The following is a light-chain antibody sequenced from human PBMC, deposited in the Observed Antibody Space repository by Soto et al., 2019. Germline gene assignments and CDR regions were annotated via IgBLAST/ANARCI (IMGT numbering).Light chain of an antibody. CDR3: QQYGSSPIT. J-gene: IGKJ3*01. Sequence: ICLTQAPATLSLSPGEIAILSRRASQSVSSSYLAWYQQKPGQAPRLIIYGASSRATGIPDRFSGSGSGTDFTLTISRLEPEDFAVYYCQQYGSSPITFGPGTQLDT. V-gene: IGKV3-20*01. CDR2: GAS. CDR1: QSVSSSY.